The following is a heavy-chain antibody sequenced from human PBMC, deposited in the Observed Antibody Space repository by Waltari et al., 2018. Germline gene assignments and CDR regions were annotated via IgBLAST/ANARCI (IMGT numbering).Heavy chain of an antibody. J-gene: IGHJ4*02. V-gene: IGHV4-38-2*01. Sequence: QVQLQESGPGLVKPSETLSLTCAVFGHSIRSEYFWGWIRQPPGKGLEWIGNTHHAGTTCYTPSFQNRITISLDTSNNQFSLGLGSMTAADTAVYYCAAVAWHYSVRIDYWGQGTLVTVSS. CDR2: THHAGTT. CDR1: GHSIRSEYF. D-gene: IGHD6-19*01. CDR3: AAVAWHYSVRIDY.